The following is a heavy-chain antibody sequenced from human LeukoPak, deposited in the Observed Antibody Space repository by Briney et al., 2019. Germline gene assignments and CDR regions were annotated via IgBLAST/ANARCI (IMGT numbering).Heavy chain of an antibody. CDR2: IIPIFGTA. CDR1: AYTFTSYA. Sequence: ASVKVSCKASAYTFTSYAISWMRQAPGQGLEWMGGIIPIFGTANYAQKFQGRVTITADESTSTAYMELSSLRSEDTAVYYCARDGPRLRYFDMYYYYGMDVWGQGTTVTVSS. V-gene: IGHV1-69*13. D-gene: IGHD3-9*01. CDR3: ARDGPRLRYFDMYYYYGMDV. J-gene: IGHJ6*02.